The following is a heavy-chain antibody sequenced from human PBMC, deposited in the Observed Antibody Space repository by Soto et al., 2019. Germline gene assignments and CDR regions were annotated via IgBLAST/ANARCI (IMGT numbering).Heavy chain of an antibody. CDR2: IVNDGSDR. CDR1: GFTFSRYG. Sequence: GGSLRLSCVGSGFTFSRYGMHWLRQSPGEGLEWMAVIVNDGSDRDYAASVAGRFTISRDNSKNTLYLQMDNLGVDDTAMYYCARDDDYEANGLDYWGQGTLVTVSS. V-gene: IGHV3-33*01. CDR3: ARDDDYEANGLDY. J-gene: IGHJ4*02. D-gene: IGHD4-17*01.